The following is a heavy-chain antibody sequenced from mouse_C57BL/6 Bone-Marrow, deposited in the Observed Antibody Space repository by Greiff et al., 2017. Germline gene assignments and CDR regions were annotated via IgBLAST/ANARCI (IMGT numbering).Heavy chain of an antibody. V-gene: IGHV6-3*01. CDR2: IRLKSDNYAT. CDR1: GFTFSNYW. D-gene: IGHD1-3*01. Sequence: EVKVEESGGGLVQPRGSMKLSCVASGFTFSNYWMNWVRQSPEKGLEWVAQIRLKSDNYATHYAESVKGRFTISSDDSKSGVYLQMNNLRAEDTGIYYCTGLQYIGSFDDWGQGTALTVSS. J-gene: IGHJ2*01. CDR3: TGLQYIGSFDD.